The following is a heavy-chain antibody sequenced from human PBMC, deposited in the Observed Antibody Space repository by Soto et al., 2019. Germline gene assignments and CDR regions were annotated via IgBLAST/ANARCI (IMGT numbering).Heavy chain of an antibody. J-gene: IGHJ4*02. CDR1: GFTFSSYA. D-gene: IGHD6-13*01. CDR3: ARGVWRPRSSSWYGGIDY. CDR2: ISYDGSNK. V-gene: IGHV3-30-3*01. Sequence: QVQLVESGGGVVQPGRSLRLSCAASGFTFSSYAMHWVRQAPGKGLEWVAVISYDGSNKYYADSVKGRFTISRDNSKNTLDLQMNSLRAEDTAVYYCARGVWRPRSSSWYGGIDYWGQGTLVTVSS.